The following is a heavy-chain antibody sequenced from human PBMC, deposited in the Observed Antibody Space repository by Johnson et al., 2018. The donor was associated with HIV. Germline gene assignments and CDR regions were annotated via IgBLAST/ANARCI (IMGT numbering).Heavy chain of an antibody. Sequence: QVQLVESGGAVVQPGRSLRLSCAASGFTFSSYAMHWVRQAPGKGLEWVAVISYDGSNKYYADSVKGRFTIPRDNSKNTLYLQMNSLRAEDTAVYYCARGGNEIDAFDIWGQGTMVTVSS. D-gene: IGHD1-1*01. CDR3: ARGGNEIDAFDI. CDR1: GFTFSSYA. V-gene: IGHV3-30*04. CDR2: ISYDGSNK. J-gene: IGHJ3*02.